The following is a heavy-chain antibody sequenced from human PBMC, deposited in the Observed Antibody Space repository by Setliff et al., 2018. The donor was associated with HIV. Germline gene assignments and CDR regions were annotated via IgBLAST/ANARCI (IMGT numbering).Heavy chain of an antibody. V-gene: IGHV3-9*01. Sequence: SLRLSCAASGFTFDDYAMHWVRQAPGKGLEWVSGISWNSGSIGYADSVRGRLSVSRDNSKSTLYLQLSSLRVEDTAIYYCTKGVQRLRPYYFDSWGQGILVTVSS. CDR2: ISWNSGSI. CDR1: GFTFDDYA. J-gene: IGHJ4*02. D-gene: IGHD4-17*01. CDR3: TKGVQRLRPYYFDS.